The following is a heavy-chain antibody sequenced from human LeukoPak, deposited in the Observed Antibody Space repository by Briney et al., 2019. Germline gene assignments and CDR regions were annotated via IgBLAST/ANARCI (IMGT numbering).Heavy chain of an antibody. J-gene: IGHJ3*02. V-gene: IGHV4-30-2*01. Sequence: SETLSLTCAVSGGSISSGGYSWSWIRQPPGKGLEWIGYIYHSGSTYYNPSLKSRVTISVDRSKNQFSLKLSSVTAADTAVYYCARATLLTGDYGAFDIWGQGTMVTVSS. CDR3: ARATLLTGDYGAFDI. CDR1: GGSISSGGYS. CDR2: IYHSGST. D-gene: IGHD7-27*01.